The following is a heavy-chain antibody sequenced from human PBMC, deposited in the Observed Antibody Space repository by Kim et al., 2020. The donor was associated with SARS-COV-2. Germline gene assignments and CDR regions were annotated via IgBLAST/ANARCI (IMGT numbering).Heavy chain of an antibody. D-gene: IGHD6-13*01. V-gene: IGHV4-38-2*02. CDR3: ARAFDLVQGYNWFDP. Sequence: SETLSLTCTVSGYSISSGYYWGWIRQPPGKGLEWIGSIYHSGSTYYNPSLKSRVTISVDTSKNQFSLKLSSVTAADTAVYYCARAFDLVQGYNWFDPWGQGTLVTVSS. J-gene: IGHJ5*02. CDR1: GYSISSGYY. CDR2: IYHSGST.